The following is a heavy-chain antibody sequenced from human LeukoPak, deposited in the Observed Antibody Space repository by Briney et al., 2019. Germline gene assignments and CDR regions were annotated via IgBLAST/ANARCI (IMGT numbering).Heavy chain of an antibody. CDR3: ARGLRITMVRGVPNTFDY. Sequence: GGSLRLSCAASGFTFSSYWMSWVRQAPGKGLEWVANIKQDGSEKYYVDSVKGRFTISRDNAKNSLYLQMNSLRAEDTAVYYCARGLRITMVRGVPNTFDYWGQGTLVTVSS. CDR2: IKQDGSEK. CDR1: GFTFSSYW. V-gene: IGHV3-7*04. D-gene: IGHD3-10*01. J-gene: IGHJ4*02.